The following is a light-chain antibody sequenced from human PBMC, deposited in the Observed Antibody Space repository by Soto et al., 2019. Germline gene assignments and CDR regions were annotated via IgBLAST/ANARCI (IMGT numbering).Light chain of an antibody. V-gene: IGKV3-11*01. CDR1: QSFRGL. CDR3: QQRHMWPIK. CDR2: DAY. J-gene: IGKJ5*01. Sequence: VMTQSPLSLPVPPGEPASISFMSSQSFRGLLAWYQQKPGQAPRLLIYDAYNRATGIPPRFSGSGSGTDFTLTISSLEPEDSAVYYCQQRHMWPIKFGQGTRLEI.